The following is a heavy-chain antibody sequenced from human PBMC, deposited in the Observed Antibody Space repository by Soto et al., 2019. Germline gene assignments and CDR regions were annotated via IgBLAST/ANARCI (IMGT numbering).Heavy chain of an antibody. J-gene: IGHJ3*01. Sequence: PGESLKISCKGSGYSFTNYWIGWVLQMPGKGLEWMGIIYPGDSHAIYSPSFQGQVTMSADKSISTAYLQWSSLKASDTAMYYCARPYSGGPNDPFDVWGQGTMVTVSS. D-gene: IGHD1-26*01. V-gene: IGHV5-51*01. CDR2: IYPGDSHA. CDR1: GYSFTNYW. CDR3: ARPYSGGPNDPFDV.